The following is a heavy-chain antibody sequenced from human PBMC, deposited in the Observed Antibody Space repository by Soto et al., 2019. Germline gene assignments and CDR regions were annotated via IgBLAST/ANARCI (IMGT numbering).Heavy chain of an antibody. V-gene: IGHV4-31*03. D-gene: IGHD2-21*02. CDR1: GGSISSGGYY. CDR2: IYYSGST. CDR3: ARGPPRRRLLFQVPFDY. Sequence: SETLCLTCTVSGGSISSGGYYWSWIRQHPGKGLEWIGYIYYSGSTYYNPSLKSRVTISVDTSKNQFSLKLSSVTAADTAVYYCARGPPRRRLLFQVPFDYWGQGTLVTVSS. J-gene: IGHJ4*02.